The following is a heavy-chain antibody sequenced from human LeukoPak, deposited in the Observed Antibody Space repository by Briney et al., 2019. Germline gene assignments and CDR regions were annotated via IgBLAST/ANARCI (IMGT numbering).Heavy chain of an antibody. CDR2: IYSGGGT. Sequence: GGSLRLSCAASGFTVSSNYMSWVRQAPGKGLEWVSVIYSGGGTYYADSVKGRFTISRDNSKNTLYLQMNSLRAEDTAVYYCASPYCSSTSCYYYYGMDVWGQGTTVTVSS. CDR1: GFTVSSNY. CDR3: ASPYCSSTSCYYYYGMDV. D-gene: IGHD2-2*01. J-gene: IGHJ6*02. V-gene: IGHV3-53*01.